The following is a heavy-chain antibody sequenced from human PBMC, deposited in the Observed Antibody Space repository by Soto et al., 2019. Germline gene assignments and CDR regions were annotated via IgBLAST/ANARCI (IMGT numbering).Heavy chain of an antibody. Sequence: PLETLSVTCAVSSGSIRRTGYSWSWIRQPPGKGLEWIGYIYHSGSTYYNPSLKSRVTISVDSSKNQFSLKLSSVTAADTAVYYCARVPDRWGQGTLVTVSS. D-gene: IGHD2-2*01. CDR2: IYHSGST. V-gene: IGHV4-30-2*01. J-gene: IGHJ5*02. CDR1: SGSIRRTGYS. CDR3: ARVPDR.